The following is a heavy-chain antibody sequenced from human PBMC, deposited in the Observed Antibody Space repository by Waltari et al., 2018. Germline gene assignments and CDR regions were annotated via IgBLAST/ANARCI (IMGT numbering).Heavy chain of an antibody. J-gene: IGHJ4*02. CDR1: GFTVSSNY. V-gene: IGHV3-53*01. Sequence: EVQLVESGGGFIQSGGSLRLSCAASGFTVSSNYMSWVRQAPGKGLGWVSVIYSDGRTYYADSVKGRFTISRDNSKNTLYLQINSLRAEDTAVYYCARDSRGGLFFDYWGQGTLVTVSS. CDR2: IYSDGRT. CDR3: ARDSRGGLFFDY.